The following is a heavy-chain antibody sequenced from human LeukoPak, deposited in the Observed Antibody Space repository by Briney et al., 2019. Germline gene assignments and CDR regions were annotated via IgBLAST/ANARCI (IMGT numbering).Heavy chain of an antibody. CDR2: ISSSSSII. CDR1: GFTFSSYS. CDR3: ARLISGSYPPDY. Sequence: GGSLRLSCAASGFTFSSYSVNWVRRAPGKGLEWVSYISSSSSIIYYADSVKGRFTISRDKAKNSLYLQMNSLRAEDTAIYYCARLISGSYPPDYWGQGTLVTVSS. D-gene: IGHD1-26*01. V-gene: IGHV3-48*01. J-gene: IGHJ4*02.